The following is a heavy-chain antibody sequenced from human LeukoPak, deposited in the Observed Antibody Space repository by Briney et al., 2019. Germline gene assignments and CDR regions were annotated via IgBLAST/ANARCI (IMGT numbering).Heavy chain of an antibody. CDR3: ALWGLRCHHGGFYR. CDR1: GFTFSSYC. J-gene: IGHJ5*01. D-gene: IGHD3-3*01. CDR2: ISSTSTYI. V-gene: IGHV3-21*01. Sequence: GGSLRLSCAASGFTFSSYCMNWIRQAPGKGLEWVSSISSTSTYIYYADSVKGRFTISRYNAKNSLYLRMSSLRAEDTAVYYCALWGLRCHHGGFYRWGQGTLVTVSS.